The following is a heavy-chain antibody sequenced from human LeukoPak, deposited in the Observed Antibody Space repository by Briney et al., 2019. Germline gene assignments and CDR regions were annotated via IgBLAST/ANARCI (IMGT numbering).Heavy chain of an antibody. D-gene: IGHD3-10*01. CDR1: GASITSYH. CDR2: MFYSGNT. J-gene: IGHJ3*02. V-gene: IGHV4-4*07. Sequence: SETLSLTCTVSGASITSYHWSWIRQPAGKGLEWIGRMFYSGNTDYNPSLKSRLTMSIDTSKNQFSLKLSSVTAADTAVYYCARGEVLLWFGDAFDIWGQGTMVTVSS. CDR3: ARGEVLLWFGDAFDI.